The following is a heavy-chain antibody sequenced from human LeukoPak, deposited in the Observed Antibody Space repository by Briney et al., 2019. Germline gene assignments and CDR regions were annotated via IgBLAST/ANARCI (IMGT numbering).Heavy chain of an antibody. J-gene: IGHJ6*02. V-gene: IGHV4-59*08. CDR2: IYSSGST. CDR3: ARHFYGSGSYRAYGMDV. CDR1: GGSISSYD. D-gene: IGHD3-10*01. Sequence: SETLSLTCTVSGGSISSYDRSWIRQPPGKGLEWIGYIYSSGSTNYNPSLKSRVTISVATSKNQFSLKVSSVTAADTAVYYCARHFYGSGSYRAYGMDVWGQGTTVTVSS.